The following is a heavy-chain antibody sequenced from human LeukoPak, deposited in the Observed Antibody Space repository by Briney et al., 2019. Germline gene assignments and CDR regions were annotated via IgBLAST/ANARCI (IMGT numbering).Heavy chain of an antibody. V-gene: IGHV3-21*01. J-gene: IGHJ6*02. Sequence: PGGSLRLSCAASGFTFSSYAMSWVRQAPGKGLEWVSYINNKNSETNYADSVRGRFTTSRDNAKNSLYLQMNSLRAEDTAVYYCARGHYAMDVWGQGIMVIVSS. CDR2: INNKNSET. CDR3: ARGHYAMDV. CDR1: GFTFSSYA.